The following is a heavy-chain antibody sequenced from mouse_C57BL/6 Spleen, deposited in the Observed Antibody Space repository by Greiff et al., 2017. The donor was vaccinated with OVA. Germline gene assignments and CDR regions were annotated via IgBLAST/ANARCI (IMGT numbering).Heavy chain of an antibody. D-gene: IGHD1-1*01. CDR3: TRKGGHYYGSSLHFDD. CDR2: IDPETGGT. CDR1: GYTFTDYE. Sequence: QVQLKQSGAELVRPGASVTLSCKASGYTFTDYEMHWVKQTPVHGLEWIGAIDPETGGTAYNQKFKGKAILTADKSSSTAYMELRSLTSEDSAVYYCTRKGGHYYGSSLHFDDWGQGTTLTVSS. V-gene: IGHV1-15*01. J-gene: IGHJ2*01.